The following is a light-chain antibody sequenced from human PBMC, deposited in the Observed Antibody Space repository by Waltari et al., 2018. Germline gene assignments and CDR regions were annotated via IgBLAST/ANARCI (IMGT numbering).Light chain of an antibody. CDR1: GSNIGAGHH. Sequence: QSVLTQPPSVSGAPGQRVTLSCTGIGSNIGAGHHVTWYQPLPRAAPKLLIYGSTSRPLGVPARFFGSTSGTSASLAITGLQAEDEADYYCQSYDTSLSVVFGGGTKLTVL. J-gene: IGLJ3*02. CDR2: GST. CDR3: QSYDTSLSVV. V-gene: IGLV1-40*01.